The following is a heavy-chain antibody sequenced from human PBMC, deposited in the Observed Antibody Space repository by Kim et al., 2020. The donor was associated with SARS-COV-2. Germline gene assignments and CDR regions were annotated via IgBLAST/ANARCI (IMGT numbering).Heavy chain of an antibody. J-gene: IGHJ3*02. CDR1: GGTFSSYA. D-gene: IGHD3-10*01. V-gene: IGHV1-69*13. Sequence: SVKVSCKASGGTFSSYAISWVRQAPGQGLEWMGGIIPIFGTANYAQKFQGRVTITADESTSTAYMELSSLRSEDTAVYYCARGPLLWFGELGAFDIWGQGTMVTVSS. CDR3: ARGPLLWFGELGAFDI. CDR2: IIPIFGTA.